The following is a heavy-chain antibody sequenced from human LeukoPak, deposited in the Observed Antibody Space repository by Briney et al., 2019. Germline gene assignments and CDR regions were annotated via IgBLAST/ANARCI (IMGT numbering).Heavy chain of an antibody. J-gene: IGHJ5*02. CDR3: AKDQRSWSGLNWFDP. V-gene: IGHV3-66*01. D-gene: IGHD3-3*01. CDR2: IYSGGST. CDR1: GFSFSNYY. Sequence: GGSLRLSCKASGFSFSNYYMNWVRQAPGKGLEWVSVIYSGGSTYYADSVKGRFAISRDNSKNTLYLQMNSLRAEDTAVYYCAKDQRSWSGLNWFDPWGQGTLVTVSS.